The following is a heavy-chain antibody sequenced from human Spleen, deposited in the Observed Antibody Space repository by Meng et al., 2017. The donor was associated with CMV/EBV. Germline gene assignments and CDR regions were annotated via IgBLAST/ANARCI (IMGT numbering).Heavy chain of an antibody. CDR1: GGSFSSSDFS. J-gene: IGHJ5*02. D-gene: IGHD4-17*01. CDR3: ARGLGSFIAP. Sequence: SETLSLTCTVSGGSFSSSDFSWTWIRQPPGKGLEWIGYIYYSGSTYYNPSLKSRVSISVDTSKKQFSLRLVSVTAADTAVYYCARGLGSFIAPWGQGTLVTVSS. V-gene: IGHV4-30-4*08. CDR2: IYYSGST.